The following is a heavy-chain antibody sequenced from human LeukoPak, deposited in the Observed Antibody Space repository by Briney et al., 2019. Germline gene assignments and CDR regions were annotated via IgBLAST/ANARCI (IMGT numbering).Heavy chain of an antibody. CDR1: GASFSSGSHY. Sequence: SETLSLTCTVSGASFSSGSHYWTWIRQPPGKGLEWIGYISYSGSSTNYNPSLKSRVTISADTSKNQFSLKVRSVTAADTAVYYCARDPPQPGIAAAGYFDLWGRGTLVTVSS. CDR3: ARDPPQPGIAAAGYFDL. CDR2: ISYSGSST. V-gene: IGHV4-61*01. J-gene: IGHJ2*01. D-gene: IGHD6-13*01.